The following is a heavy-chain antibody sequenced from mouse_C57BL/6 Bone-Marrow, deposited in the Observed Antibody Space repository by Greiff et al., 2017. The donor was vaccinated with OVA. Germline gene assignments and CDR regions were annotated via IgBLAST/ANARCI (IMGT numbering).Heavy chain of an antibody. V-gene: IGHV5-12*01. J-gene: IGHJ3*01. D-gene: IGHD2-1*01. CDR1: GFTFSDYY. CDR2: ISNGGGST. CDR3: ERHHDL. Sequence: EVQVVESGGGLVQPGGSLKLSCAASGFTFSDYYMYWVRQTPEKRLEWVAYISNGGGSTYYPDTVKGRFTISRDNAKNTLYLQMSRLKSEDTAMYYCERHHDLRGQGTLVTVSA.